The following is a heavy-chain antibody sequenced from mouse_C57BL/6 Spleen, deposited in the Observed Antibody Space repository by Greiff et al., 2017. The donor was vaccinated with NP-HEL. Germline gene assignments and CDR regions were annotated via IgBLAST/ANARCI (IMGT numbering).Heavy chain of an antibody. J-gene: IGHJ4*01. CDR3: ARSPHYYGSSYVHYYAMDY. CDR1: GYAFSSYW. D-gene: IGHD1-1*01. V-gene: IGHV1-80*01. CDR2: IYPGDGDT. Sequence: QVQLKESGAELVKPGASVKISCKASGYAFSSYWMNWVKQRPGKGLEWIGQIYPGDGDTNYNGKFKGKATLTADKSSSTAYMQLSSLTSEDSAVYFCARSPHYYGSSYVHYYAMDYWGQGTSVTVSS.